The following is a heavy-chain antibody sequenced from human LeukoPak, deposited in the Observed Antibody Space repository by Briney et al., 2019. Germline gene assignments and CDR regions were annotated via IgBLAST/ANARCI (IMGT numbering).Heavy chain of an antibody. J-gene: IGHJ5*02. D-gene: IGHD2-21*02. CDR1: GASLSSAN. CDR3: AKVASAAEVTPPDS. V-gene: IGHV3-30*18. Sequence: PSETLSVTCAVSGASLSSANWWNWVRQAPGKGLEWVAVISHDGSNEYYADSVKGRVTISRDNSKNTLYLQINSLKTEDTAVYYCAKVASAAEVTPPDSWGQGTLVTVSS. CDR2: ISHDGSNE.